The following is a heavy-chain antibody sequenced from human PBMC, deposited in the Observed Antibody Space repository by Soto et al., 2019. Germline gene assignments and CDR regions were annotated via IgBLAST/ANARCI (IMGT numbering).Heavy chain of an antibody. CDR1: EFSFSSYA. CDR2: ISGSGGNT. V-gene: IGHV3-23*01. CDR3: AKYARWNAESHLFDY. D-gene: IGHD1-1*01. Sequence: EVQLLESGGELVQPGGSLRLSCGASEFSFSSYAMGWVRQAPGKGLEWVSSISGSGGNTYYADSVKGRFTISRDNSKNTLYLQMNRLKAEDTAIFYCAKYARWNAESHLFDYWGQGTLVTVSS. J-gene: IGHJ4*02.